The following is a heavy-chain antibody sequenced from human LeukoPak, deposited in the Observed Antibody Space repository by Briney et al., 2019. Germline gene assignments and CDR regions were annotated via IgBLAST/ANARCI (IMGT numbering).Heavy chain of an antibody. J-gene: IGHJ3*01. CDR1: GFTFSSNG. D-gene: IGHD1-26*01. V-gene: IGHV3-33*01. Sequence: HSGRSLTLSCAASGFTFSSNGMPWVRQAPGKGLEWVAVIWTDGSAKYYADSVKGRFTISRDNSQNTLFLQMNSLSAEDTAVYYCARRSSGTSAFDVWGQGTLVTVSS. CDR3: ARRSSGTSAFDV. CDR2: IWTDGSAK.